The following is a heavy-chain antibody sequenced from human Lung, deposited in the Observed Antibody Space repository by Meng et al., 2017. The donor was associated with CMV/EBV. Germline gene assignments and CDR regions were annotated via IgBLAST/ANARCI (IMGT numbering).Heavy chain of an antibody. J-gene: IGHJ5*02. Sequence: ASVKVSCKASGYTFTGYYMHWVRQAPGQGLEWMGWINPNSGGTNYAQKFQGRVTMTRDTSISTAYMELSRLRSDDTAVYYCASGGYCSSTSCYRGWFDPWXQGTLVXVSS. CDR3: ASGGYCSSTSCYRGWFDP. V-gene: IGHV1-2*02. D-gene: IGHD2-2*02. CDR1: GYTFTGYY. CDR2: INPNSGGT.